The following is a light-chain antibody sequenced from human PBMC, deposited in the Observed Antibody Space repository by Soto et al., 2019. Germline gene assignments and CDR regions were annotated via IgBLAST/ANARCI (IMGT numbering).Light chain of an antibody. Sequence: QSVLTQPASVSGSPGQSITISCTGTSSDVGDYIYVSWYQHHPGKAPKLMIYDVTNRPSGVSNRFSGSKSGNTASLTISGLQPEDEADYYSSSYTPTSSYFFGTGPKFTVL. CDR2: DVT. V-gene: IGLV2-14*01. J-gene: IGLJ1*01. CDR3: SSYTPTSSYF. CDR1: SSDVGDYIY.